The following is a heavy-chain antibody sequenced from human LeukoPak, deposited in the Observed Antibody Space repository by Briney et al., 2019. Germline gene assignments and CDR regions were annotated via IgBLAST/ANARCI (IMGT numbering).Heavy chain of an antibody. Sequence: ASVKVSCKASGGTFSSYAISLVRQAPGQGLEWMGRIVPIFGITNYAQKFQGRITITTDESASTTYMELSSLGSEDTAVYYCARGIAARPPQHFYMDVWGKGTTVTVSS. J-gene: IGHJ6*03. D-gene: IGHD6-6*01. CDR1: GGTFSSYA. CDR2: IVPIFGIT. CDR3: ARGIAARPPQHFYMDV. V-gene: IGHV1-69*05.